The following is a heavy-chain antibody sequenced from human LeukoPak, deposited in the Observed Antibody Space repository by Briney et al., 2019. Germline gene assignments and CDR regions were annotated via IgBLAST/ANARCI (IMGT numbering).Heavy chain of an antibody. CDR2: ISFDGNNK. J-gene: IGHJ6*04. Sequence: GRSLRLSCAASGFTFSNYGMHWVRQAPGKGLEWVAVISFDGNNKHYADSVKGRFTISRDNSKNTLYLQMNSLRAEDTAVYYCAKSLTELLWFGELFSCDVWGKGTTVTVSS. D-gene: IGHD3-10*01. CDR1: GFTFSNYG. CDR3: AKSLTELLWFGELFSCDV. V-gene: IGHV3-30*18.